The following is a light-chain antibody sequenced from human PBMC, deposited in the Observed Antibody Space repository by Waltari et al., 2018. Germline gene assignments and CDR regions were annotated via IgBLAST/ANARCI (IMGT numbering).Light chain of an antibody. V-gene: IGKV3-20*01. CDR2: AAS. CDR1: QSVDNTY. Sequence: EIVLTQSPGSLSLSPGERATLSCRASQSVDNTYLVWYQKKPGQAPRLLIFAASSRATCIPDRFSGGGSGTDFTLTISRLEPEDFAVYYCHHYGGSLPNTFGQGTKLEIK. CDR3: HHYGGSLPNT. J-gene: IGKJ2*01.